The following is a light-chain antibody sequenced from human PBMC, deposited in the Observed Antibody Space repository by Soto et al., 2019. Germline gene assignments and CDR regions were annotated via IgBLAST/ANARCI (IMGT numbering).Light chain of an antibody. Sequence: EIVLTQSPATLSLSPGERAILSCRASQSVGTYLAWYQQKPGQAPRLLIYDASNRATGIPARFGGSGSGTDFTLTINSLEPEEFAVYYCQQRSNWPGTFGPGTKVDIK. V-gene: IGKV3-11*01. CDR1: QSVGTY. CDR2: DAS. J-gene: IGKJ3*01. CDR3: QQRSNWPGT.